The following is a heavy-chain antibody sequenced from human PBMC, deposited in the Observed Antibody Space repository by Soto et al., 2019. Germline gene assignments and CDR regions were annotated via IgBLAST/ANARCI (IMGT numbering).Heavy chain of an antibody. CDR1: GFTFSSYG. J-gene: IGHJ6*02. D-gene: IGHD3-10*01. CDR3: AKCHPYGSGSIYYYYYYGMDV. V-gene: IGHV3-30*18. Sequence: PGGPLRLSCAASGFTFSSYGMHWVRQAPGKGLEWVAVISYDGSNKYYADSVKGRFTISRDNSKNTPYLQMDSLRAEDTAVYYCAKCHPYGSGSIYYYYYYGMDVWGQGTTVTVSS. CDR2: ISYDGSNK.